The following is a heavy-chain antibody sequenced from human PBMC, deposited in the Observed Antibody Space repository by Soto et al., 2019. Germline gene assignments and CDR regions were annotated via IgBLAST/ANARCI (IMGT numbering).Heavy chain of an antibody. V-gene: IGHV4-34*01. D-gene: IGHD4-17*01. J-gene: IGHJ5*02. CDR2: INHSGST. Sequence: SETLSLTCAVYGGSFSGYYWSWIRQPPGEGLEWIGEINHSGSTNYNPSLKSRVTISVDTSKNQFSLKLSSVTAADTAVYYCARGRLRGWFDPWGQGTLVTVSS. CDR3: ARGRLRGWFDP. CDR1: GGSFSGYY.